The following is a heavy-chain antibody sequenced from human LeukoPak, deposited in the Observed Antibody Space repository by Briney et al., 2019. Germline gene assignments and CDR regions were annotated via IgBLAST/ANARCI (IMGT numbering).Heavy chain of an antibody. V-gene: IGHV3-23*01. D-gene: IGHD3-22*01. CDR1: GFTFSSYA. CDR2: ISGSGGST. J-gene: IGHJ4*02. Sequence: TGGSLRLSCAASGFTFSSYAMRWVRQAPGKGLEWVSAISGSGGSTYYADSVKGRFTISRDNSKNTLYLQMNSLRAEDTAVHYCAKPLRNYYDSLYYFDYWGQGILVTVSS. CDR3: AKPLRNYYDSLYYFDY.